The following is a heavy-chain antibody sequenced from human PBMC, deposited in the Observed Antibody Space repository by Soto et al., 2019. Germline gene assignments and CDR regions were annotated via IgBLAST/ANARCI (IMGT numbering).Heavy chain of an antibody. V-gene: IGHV4-59*01. CDR1: GASFGTYY. CDR2: IFYSGHL. Sequence: QVQLQESGPGLVKPSETLSLTCAVSGASFGTYYWSWIRQPPGKGLEWIGYIFYSGHLKYNPSLKGRPTIPVAPPKTQISLRLPSVTAADTAVYYCAREGGGYGFDYWGQEPWSPSPQ. CDR3: AREGGGYGFDY. J-gene: IGHJ4*01. D-gene: IGHD5-12*01.